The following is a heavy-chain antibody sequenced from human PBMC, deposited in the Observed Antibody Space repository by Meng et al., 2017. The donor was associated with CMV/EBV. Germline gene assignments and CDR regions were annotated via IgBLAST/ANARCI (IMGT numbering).Heavy chain of an antibody. J-gene: IGHJ4*02. CDR3: ARDGRVRATTGDY. D-gene: IGHD1-26*01. Sequence: GGSLRLSCAASGFTFSSYSMNWVRQAPGKGLEWVSYISSSSSTIYYADSVKGRFTISRDNAKNSLYLQMNSLRAEDTAVYYCARDGRVRATTGDYWGQGTLVTVSS. CDR2: ISSSSSTI. CDR1: GFTFSSYS. V-gene: IGHV3-48*04.